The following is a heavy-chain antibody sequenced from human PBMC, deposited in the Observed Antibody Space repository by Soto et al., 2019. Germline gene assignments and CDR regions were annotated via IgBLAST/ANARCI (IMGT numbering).Heavy chain of an antibody. CDR2: ISGGGDTT. CDR3: AKGRGGSGSLTPRVEF. Sequence: EVQLLESGGGLVQPGGSLRLSCEASGFTFNNYAMTWVRQAPGKGLEWFSAISGGGDTTSYADSVKGRFTVSRDGSKNTLYLQMSSLRAEDTALYYCAKGRGGSGSLTPRVEFWGQGSLVTVSS. J-gene: IGHJ4*02. D-gene: IGHD3-10*01. V-gene: IGHV3-23*01. CDR1: GFTFNNYA.